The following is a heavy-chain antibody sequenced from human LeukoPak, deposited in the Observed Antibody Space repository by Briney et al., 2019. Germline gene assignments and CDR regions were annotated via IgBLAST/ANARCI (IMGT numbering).Heavy chain of an antibody. D-gene: IGHD2-15*01. CDR2: IYDSGST. Sequence: SETLSLTCTVSGGSISSYYWSWIRQPPGKGLEWIGYIYDSGSTNYNPSLKSRVTISVDTSKNQFSLKLSSVTAADTAVYYCARGEKDNAIDDEYYFDYWGQGTLVTVSS. J-gene: IGHJ4*02. CDR1: GGSISSYY. CDR3: ARGEKDNAIDDEYYFDY. V-gene: IGHV4-59*01.